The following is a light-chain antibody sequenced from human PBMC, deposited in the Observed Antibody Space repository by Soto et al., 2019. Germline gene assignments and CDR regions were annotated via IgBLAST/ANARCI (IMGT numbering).Light chain of an antibody. V-gene: IGLV2-14*01. Sequence: QSALTQPASVSGSPGQSITISCTGTSSDVGAYNYVSWYQQHPGKAPKLMIFEVSDRPSEVSNRFSGSKSGNTASLTISGLQAEDEADYYCSSYTSSNTLVFGGGTKVTVL. CDR3: SSYTSSNTLV. CDR2: EVS. J-gene: IGLJ2*01. CDR1: SSDVGAYNY.